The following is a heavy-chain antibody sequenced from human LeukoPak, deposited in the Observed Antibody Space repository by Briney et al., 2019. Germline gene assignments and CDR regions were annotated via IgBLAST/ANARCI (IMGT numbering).Heavy chain of an antibody. D-gene: IGHD6-19*01. CDR3: AKLLAVTNSYYFNY. CDR2: ISGSGSGGST. J-gene: IGHJ4*02. Sequence: PGGSLRLSCAASGFTFSSYAMSWVRQAPGKGQEWVSTISGSGSGGSTYYADSVKGRFTISRDNSKDTLYLQMNSLRAEDTAVYYCAKLLAVTNSYYFNYWGQGTLVTVSS. V-gene: IGHV3-23*01. CDR1: GFTFSSYA.